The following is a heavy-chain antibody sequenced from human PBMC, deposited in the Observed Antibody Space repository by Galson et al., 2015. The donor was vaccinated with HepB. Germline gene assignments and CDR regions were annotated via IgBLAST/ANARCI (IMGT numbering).Heavy chain of an antibody. CDR1: GFTFDDYA. CDR2: ISWNSGSI. CDR3: AKDIGNGWLQLLYYFDY. V-gene: IGHV3-9*01. D-gene: IGHD5-24*01. J-gene: IGHJ4*02. Sequence: SLRLSCAASGFTFDDYAMHWVRQAQGKGLEWVSGISWNSGSIGYADSVKGRFTISRDNAKNSLYLQMNSLRVEDTALYYCAKDIGNGWLQLLYYFDYWGQGTLVTVSS.